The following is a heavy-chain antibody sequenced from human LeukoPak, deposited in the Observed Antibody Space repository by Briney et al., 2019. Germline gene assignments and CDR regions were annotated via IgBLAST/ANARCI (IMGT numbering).Heavy chain of an antibody. Sequence: PGGSLRLSCAASGFTFSSYAMHWVRQAPGKGLEWVAVISYDGSNKYYADSVKGRFTISRDNSKNTLYLQMNSLRAEDTAVYYCARVPHHYYYDSSGPPRGSFDYWGQGTLVTVSS. V-gene: IGHV3-30-3*01. CDR1: GFTFSSYA. CDR2: ISYDGSNK. CDR3: ARVPHHYYYDSSGPPRGSFDY. J-gene: IGHJ4*02. D-gene: IGHD3-22*01.